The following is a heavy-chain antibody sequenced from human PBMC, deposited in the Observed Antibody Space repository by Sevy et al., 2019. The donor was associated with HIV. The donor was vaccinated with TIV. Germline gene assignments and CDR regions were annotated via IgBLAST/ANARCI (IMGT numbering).Heavy chain of an antibody. J-gene: IGHJ6*02. V-gene: IGHV3-30*02. D-gene: IGHD2-2*01. CDR2: IRYDGSNK. Sequence: GGSLRLSCAASGFTFSSYGMHWVRQAPGKGLEWVASIRYDGSNKYYADSVKGRFTISRDNSKNTLYLQMNSLRAEDTAVYYCAKDRDIVVVPAARRTYYYYGMDVWGQGTTVTVSS. CDR1: GFTFSSYG. CDR3: AKDRDIVVVPAARRTYYYYGMDV.